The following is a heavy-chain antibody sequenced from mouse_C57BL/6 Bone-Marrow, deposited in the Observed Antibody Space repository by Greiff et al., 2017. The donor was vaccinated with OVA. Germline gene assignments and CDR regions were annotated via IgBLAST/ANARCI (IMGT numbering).Heavy chain of an antibody. CDR2: IDPSDSYT. CDR1: GYTFTSYW. J-gene: IGHJ4*01. Sequence: VQLQQSGAELVMPGASVKLSCKASGYTFTSYWMHWVKQRPGQGLEWIGEIDPSDSYTNYNQKFKGKSTLTVDKSSSTAYMQLSSLTSEDSAVYYCARDYYEGYYAMDYWGQGTSVTVSS. D-gene: IGHD1-1*01. V-gene: IGHV1-69*01. CDR3: ARDYYEGYYAMDY.